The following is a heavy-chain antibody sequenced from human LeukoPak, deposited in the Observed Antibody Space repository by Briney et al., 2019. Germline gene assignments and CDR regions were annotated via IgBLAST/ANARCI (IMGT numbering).Heavy chain of an antibody. Sequence: GGSLRLSCAASGFTFSSVGMRWVRQAPGKGLEWVAFIRYDGSNKYYADSVKGRFTISRDNSKNTLYLQMNSLRAEDTAVYYCARDPMYYYDIADDYRGQGTLVTVSS. V-gene: IGHV3-30*02. J-gene: IGHJ4*02. CDR2: IRYDGSNK. CDR1: GFTFSSVG. D-gene: IGHD3-22*01. CDR3: ARDPMYYYDIADDY.